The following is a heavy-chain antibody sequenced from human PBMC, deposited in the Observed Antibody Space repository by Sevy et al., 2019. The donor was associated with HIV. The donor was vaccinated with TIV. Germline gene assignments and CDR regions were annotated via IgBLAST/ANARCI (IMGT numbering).Heavy chain of an antibody. CDR2: IKQDGSVR. CDR1: GFTLNSYW. Sequence: GGSLRLSCVASGFTLNSYWMSWVHQAPGKGLEWVANIKQDGSVRYYVDSVKGRFTISRDNARNLVYLQMNSLRVEDTALYYCVRAIAADGGFWGQGTLVTVSS. V-gene: IGHV3-7*01. CDR3: VRAIAADGGF. D-gene: IGHD6-13*01. J-gene: IGHJ4*02.